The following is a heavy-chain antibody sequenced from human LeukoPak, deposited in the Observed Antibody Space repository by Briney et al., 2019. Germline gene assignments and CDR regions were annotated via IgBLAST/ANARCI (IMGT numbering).Heavy chain of an antibody. CDR1: GFTFSDYY. CDR2: IKQDGSEK. CDR3: VPGSH. D-gene: IGHD1-26*01. Sequence: GGSLRLSCAASGFTFSDYYMSWIRQAPGKGLEWVANIKQDGSEKYYVDSVRGRFTISRDNAKNSLYLQMNSLRAEDTAVYYCVPGSHWGQGTLVTVSS. J-gene: IGHJ4*02. V-gene: IGHV3-7*02.